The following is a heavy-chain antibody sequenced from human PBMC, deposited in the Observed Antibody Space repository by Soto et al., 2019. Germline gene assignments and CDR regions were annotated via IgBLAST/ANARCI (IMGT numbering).Heavy chain of an antibody. V-gene: IGHV3-73*01. CDR2: IRSKANSYAT. D-gene: IGHD3-3*01. J-gene: IGHJ5*02. Sequence: GGSLRLSCAASGFTFSGSAMHWVRQASGKGLEWVGRIRSKANSYATAYAASVKGRFTISRDDSKNTAYLQMNSLKTEDTAVYYCTRLTIFGVVEGFDPWGQGTLVTVSS. CDR1: GFTFSGSA. CDR3: TRLTIFGVVEGFDP.